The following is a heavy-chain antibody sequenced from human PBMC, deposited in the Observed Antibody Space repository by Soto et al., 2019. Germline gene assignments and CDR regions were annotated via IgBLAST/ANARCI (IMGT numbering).Heavy chain of an antibody. CDR2: INHSGST. CDR3: ARVRIAAAGSPSLDY. J-gene: IGHJ4*02. CDR1: GGSFSGYY. Sequence: SETLSLTCAVYGGSFSGYYWSWIRQPPGKGLEWIGEINHSGSTNYNPSLKSRVTISVDTSKNQFSLKLSSVTAADTAVYYCARVRIAAAGSPSLDYWGQGTLVTVSS. V-gene: IGHV4-34*01. D-gene: IGHD6-13*01.